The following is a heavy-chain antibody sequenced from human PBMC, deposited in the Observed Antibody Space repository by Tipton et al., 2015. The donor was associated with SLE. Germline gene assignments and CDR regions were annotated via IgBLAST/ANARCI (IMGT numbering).Heavy chain of an antibody. J-gene: IGHJ4*02. CDR1: GGSTRSSSFY. CDR2: MHHTGAT. Sequence: TLSLTCSVSGGSTRSSSFYWGWIRQPPGKGLEWIGSMHHTGATYSSPSLKSRVTLSLDKSQNQFSLKLTSVTAADTAVYYCASLAGTYSSYFRDYWGRGALVSVSS. V-gene: IGHV4-39*07. CDR3: ASLAGTYSSYFRDY. D-gene: IGHD1-26*01.